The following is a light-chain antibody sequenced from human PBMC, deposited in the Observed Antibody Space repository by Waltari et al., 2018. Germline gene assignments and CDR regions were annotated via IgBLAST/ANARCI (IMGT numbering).Light chain of an antibody. CDR1: QGISSY. CDR2: AAS. V-gene: IGKV1-9*01. J-gene: IGKJ3*01. Sequence: DIQLTQSPSFLSASVEDRVTITCRASQGISSYLAWYQQKPGKAPKLLIYAASTLQSGVPSRFSGSGSGTEFTLTISSLQPEDFATYYCQQLNSYPIFTFGPGTKVDIK. CDR3: QQLNSYPIFT.